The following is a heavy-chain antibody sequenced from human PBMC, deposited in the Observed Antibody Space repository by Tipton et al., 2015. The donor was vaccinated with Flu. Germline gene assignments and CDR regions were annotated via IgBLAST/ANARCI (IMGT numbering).Heavy chain of an antibody. V-gene: IGHV3-13*01. D-gene: IGHD3-10*01. CDR2: IGTGGDT. CDR3: VRKGFGDY. Sequence: AVWGFTLRNFDMHWVRQPTGKGLEWVASIGTGGDTHYPGSVKGRFTISRENAKNSLFLQMDSLRAGDTAVYYCVRKGFGDYWGQGILVTVSS. J-gene: IGHJ4*02. CDR1: GFTLRNFD.